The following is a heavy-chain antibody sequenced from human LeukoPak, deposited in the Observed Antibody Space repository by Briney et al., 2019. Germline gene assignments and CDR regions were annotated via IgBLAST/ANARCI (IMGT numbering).Heavy chain of an antibody. CDR1: GFTFDDFA. V-gene: IGHV3-9*01. J-gene: IGHJ5*02. CDR2: ISWNSGSI. D-gene: IGHD6-13*01. CDR3: ARDPILQQLVTPPWFDP. Sequence: GGSLRLSCAASGFTFDDFAMHWVRQAPGKGLEWVSGISWNSGSIAYVDSAKGRFTISRDNAKNSLYLQMNSLRAEDTAVYYCARDPILQQLVTPPWFDPWGQGTLVTVSS.